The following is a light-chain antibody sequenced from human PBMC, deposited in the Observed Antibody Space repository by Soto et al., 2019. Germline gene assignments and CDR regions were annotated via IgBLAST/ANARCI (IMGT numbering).Light chain of an antibody. CDR1: GSDVGAYSY. J-gene: IGLJ1*01. CDR3: SSFTSSNTGV. Sequence: QSVLTQPASVSGSPGQSITISCTGTGSDVGAYSYVSWYQQQPGKAPKLMIYEVINRPSGVSNRFSGSKSGNTASLTISGLRAEDEAYYYCSSFTSSNTGVFGTGTKVTVL. V-gene: IGLV2-14*01. CDR2: EVI.